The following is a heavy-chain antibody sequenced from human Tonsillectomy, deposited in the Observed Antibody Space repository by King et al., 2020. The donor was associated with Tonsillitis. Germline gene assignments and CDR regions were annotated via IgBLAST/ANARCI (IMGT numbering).Heavy chain of an antibody. CDR3: ARLSFSSRDEITWDYMDV. CDR2: IYFSGNT. J-gene: IGHJ6*03. D-gene: IGHD6-13*01. V-gene: IGHV4-59*01. Sequence: QVQLQESGPGLVKPSETLSLTCTVSGGSITSYYWSWIRQPPGKGLEWIGYIYFSGNTNSIPSLKSRVTMSVDTSKNQFSLRLSSLSAADTAVYYCARLSFSSRDEITWDYMDVWGKGTTVIVSS. CDR1: GGSITSYY.